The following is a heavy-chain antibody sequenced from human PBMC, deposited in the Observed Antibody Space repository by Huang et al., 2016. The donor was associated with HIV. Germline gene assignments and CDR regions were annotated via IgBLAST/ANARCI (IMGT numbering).Heavy chain of an antibody. V-gene: IGHV1-24*01. CDR2: FDPEDGET. CDR1: GYTLTELS. Sequence: QAQLVQSGAAVKKPGASVKVSCKVSGYTLTELSMHWVRQAPGKGIEWMVGFDPEDGETIYAKKFQGRVTMTEDTSTDTAYMELSSLRSEDTAVYYCATVYRRFRNHDSGDYYFDYWDQGTLVTVSS. J-gene: IGHJ4*02. CDR3: ATVYRRFRNHDSGDYYFDY. D-gene: IGHD3-22*01.